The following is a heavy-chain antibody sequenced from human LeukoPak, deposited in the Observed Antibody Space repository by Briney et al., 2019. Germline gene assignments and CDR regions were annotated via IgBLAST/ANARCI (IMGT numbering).Heavy chain of an antibody. CDR2: IYHSGST. J-gene: IGHJ5*02. CDR1: GGSISSGGYS. Sequence: PSQTLSLTCAVSGGSISSGGYSWSWIRQPPGKGLEWIGSIYHSGSTYYNPSLKSRVTISVDTSKNQFSLKLSSVTAADTAVYYCFLEGGDETPYNWFDPWGQGTLVTVSS. CDR3: FLEGGDETPYNWFDP. D-gene: IGHD2-21*02. V-gene: IGHV4-30-2*03.